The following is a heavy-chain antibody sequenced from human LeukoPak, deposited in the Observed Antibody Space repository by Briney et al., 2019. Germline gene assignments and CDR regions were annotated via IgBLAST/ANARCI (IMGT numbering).Heavy chain of an antibody. V-gene: IGHV1-8*03. CDR3: ARKYSSSSTINWFDP. J-gene: IGHJ5*02. CDR2: MNPNSGNT. Sequence: GASVKVSCKASGYTFTVYYMHWVRQATGQGLEWMGWMNPNSGNTGYAQKFQGRVTITRNTSISTAYMELSSLRSEDTAVYYCARKYSSSSTINWFDPWGQGTLVTVSS. CDR1: GYTFTVYY. D-gene: IGHD6-6*01.